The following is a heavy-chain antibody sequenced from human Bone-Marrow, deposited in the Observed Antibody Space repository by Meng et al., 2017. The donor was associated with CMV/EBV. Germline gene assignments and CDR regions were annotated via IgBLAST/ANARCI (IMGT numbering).Heavy chain of an antibody. J-gene: IGHJ2*01. Sequence: GESLKISCAASGFTFSDYYMSWIRQAPGKGLEWVSYISSSGSTIYYADSVKGRFTISRDNSKNTLYLQMNSLRAEDTAVYYCAKGRELRNFDLWGRGTLVTVSS. CDR2: ISSSGSTI. CDR1: GFTFSDYY. V-gene: IGHV3-11*01. D-gene: IGHD1-26*01. CDR3: AKGRELRNFDL.